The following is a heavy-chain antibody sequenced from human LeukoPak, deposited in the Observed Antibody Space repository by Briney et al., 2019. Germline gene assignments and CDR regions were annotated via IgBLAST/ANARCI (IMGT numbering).Heavy chain of an antibody. Sequence: PGGSLRLSCTASGFSFSGHWMHWARQLPGKGLVWVSRISPTGSTTNYADSVKGRFTDSRDNAKNTLYLQVNNLRAEDTAVYYCARGPNSNWSGLDFWGQGTLLTVSS. CDR2: ISPTGSTT. CDR1: GFSFSGHW. CDR3: ARGPNSNWSGLDF. J-gene: IGHJ4*02. V-gene: IGHV3-74*01. D-gene: IGHD6-6*01.